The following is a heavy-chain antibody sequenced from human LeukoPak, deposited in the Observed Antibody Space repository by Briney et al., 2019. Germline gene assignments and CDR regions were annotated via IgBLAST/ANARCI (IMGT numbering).Heavy chain of an antibody. Sequence: ASVKVSCKASGYIFTGYYMHWVRQAPGQGLEWMGWINPNSGDTNYAQKFQGRVTMTRDTSISTAYMALSRLRSEDTAVYYCARAGYLWAHSQNWFDPWGQGTLVTVSS. J-gene: IGHJ5*02. D-gene: IGHD2-15*01. CDR1: GYIFTGYY. CDR2: INPNSGDT. V-gene: IGHV1-2*02. CDR3: ARAGYLWAHSQNWFDP.